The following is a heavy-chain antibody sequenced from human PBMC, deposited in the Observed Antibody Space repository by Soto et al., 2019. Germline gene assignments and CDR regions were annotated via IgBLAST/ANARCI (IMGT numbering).Heavy chain of an antibody. D-gene: IGHD1-26*01. Sequence: GGSLRLSCAVSVFTFSSYWMIWVRQAPGKGLEWVATIKQDGSEIYYVDSVKGRFTISRDNAKNSLYLQMNSLRAEDTAVYYCARGSHDAFDIWGQGTMVTVSS. CDR3: ARGSHDAFDI. J-gene: IGHJ3*02. CDR2: IKQDGSEI. V-gene: IGHV3-7*01. CDR1: VFTFSSYW.